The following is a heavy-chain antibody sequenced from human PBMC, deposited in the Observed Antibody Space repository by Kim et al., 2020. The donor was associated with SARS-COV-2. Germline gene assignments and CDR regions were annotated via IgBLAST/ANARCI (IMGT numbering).Heavy chain of an antibody. V-gene: IGHV3-23*01. CDR3: AKDFGWFGEIYNWFDP. Sequence: GGSLRLSCAASGFTFSSYAMSWVRQAPGKGLEWVSAISGSGGSTYYADSVKGRFTISRDNSKKTLYLQMNSLRAEDTAVYYCAKDFGWFGEIYNWFDPWGQGTLVTVSS. D-gene: IGHD3-10*01. J-gene: IGHJ5*02. CDR1: GFTFSSYA. CDR2: ISGSGGST.